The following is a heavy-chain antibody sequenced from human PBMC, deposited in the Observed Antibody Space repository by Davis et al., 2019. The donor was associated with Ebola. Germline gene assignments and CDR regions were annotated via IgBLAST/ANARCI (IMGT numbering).Heavy chain of an antibody. Sequence: MPSETLSLTCTVSGGSINSGDSYWSWIRQPPGKGLEWIGYIYYSGGTNYNPSLKSRVTISVDTSKNQFSLKLSSVTAADTAMYYCARRGTSSWYAGWFDPWGQGTLVTVSS. D-gene: IGHD6-13*01. CDR1: GGSINSGDSY. V-gene: IGHV4-30-4*01. CDR3: ARRGTSSWYAGWFDP. J-gene: IGHJ5*02. CDR2: IYYSGGT.